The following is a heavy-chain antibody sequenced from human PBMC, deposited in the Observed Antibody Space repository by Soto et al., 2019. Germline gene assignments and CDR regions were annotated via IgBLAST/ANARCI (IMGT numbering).Heavy chain of an antibody. D-gene: IGHD3-10*01. Sequence: QVQLQESGPGLVKPSETLSLTCTVSDDSSSSYKWSWIRQPPGRRLEWIGYIDSNGGTSYNPSLQSSVTIAIDTSTKQFSLKLSSVTAADTAVYYCVRQGFGRLHGLVDVWGQGTTVTVSS. CDR2: IDSNGGT. J-gene: IGHJ6*02. V-gene: IGHV4-59*08. CDR3: VRQGFGRLHGLVDV. CDR1: DDSSSSYK.